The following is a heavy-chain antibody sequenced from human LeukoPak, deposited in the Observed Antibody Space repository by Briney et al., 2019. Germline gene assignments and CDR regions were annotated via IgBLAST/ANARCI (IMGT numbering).Heavy chain of an antibody. J-gene: IGHJ5*02. D-gene: IGHD3-10*01. CDR3: ARGPQLLWFGEFTS. CDR1: GFTFSSCA. V-gene: IGHV3-30*01. CDR2: ISYDGSNK. Sequence: GGSLRLSCAASGFTFSSCAMHWVRQAPGKGLEWVAVISYDGSNKYYADSVKGRFTISRDTSKNTLYLQMNSLRAEDTAVYYCARGPQLLWFGEFTSWGQGTLVTVSS.